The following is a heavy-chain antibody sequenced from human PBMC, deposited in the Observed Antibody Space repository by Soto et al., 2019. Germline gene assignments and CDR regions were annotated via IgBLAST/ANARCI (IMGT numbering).Heavy chain of an antibody. V-gene: IGHV3-33*01. J-gene: IGHJ4*02. D-gene: IGHD6-13*01. CDR3: ARDYSMGDYFDY. CDR1: GFSFSDYV. CDR2: MWYHGRDL. Sequence: PGGSLRLSCAASGFSFSDYVMHWVRQAPGKGLEWVAVMWYHGRDLFYTDSVKGRFTISRDNSKNTLFLQMNSLRADDTAVYYCARDYSMGDYFDYWGQGALVTVSS.